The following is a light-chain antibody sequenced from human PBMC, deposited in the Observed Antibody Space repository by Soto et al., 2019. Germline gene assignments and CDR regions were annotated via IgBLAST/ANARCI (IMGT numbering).Light chain of an antibody. J-gene: IGKJ5*01. CDR3: QEYYSTRIT. V-gene: IGKV4-1*01. CDR1: QSVLYSSNNKNY. CDR2: WAS. Sequence: DIVMTQSPDSLAVSLGERATINCKSSQSVLYSSNNKNYLAWYQEKPGQPPKLLLYWASTRESGVPDRFSGSGSGTDFTLTNSSVQAEDVAVYSCQEYYSTRITFGQGTRLEIK.